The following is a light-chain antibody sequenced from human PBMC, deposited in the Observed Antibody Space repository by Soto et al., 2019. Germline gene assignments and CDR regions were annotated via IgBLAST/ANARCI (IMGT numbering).Light chain of an antibody. J-gene: IGLJ2*01. CDR2: KDS. CDR3: QSADSSGTYRV. Sequence: SYELTQPPSVSVSPGQTARIICSGEALAKQIAYWYQQKPGQAPVLVIYKDSERPSGIPERFSGSNSGTTVTLTISGVKAEEEADYYCQSADSSGTYRVFGGGTKLTVL. CDR1: ALAKQI. V-gene: IGLV3-25*02.